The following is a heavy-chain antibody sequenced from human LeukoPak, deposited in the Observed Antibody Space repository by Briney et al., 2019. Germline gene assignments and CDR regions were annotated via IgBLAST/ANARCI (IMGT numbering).Heavy chain of an antibody. J-gene: IGHJ4*02. CDR2: FDPEDGET. Sequence: ASVKVSCKVSGYTLTELSMHWVRQAPGKGLEWMGGFDPEDGETIYAQKFQGRVTMTEDTSTDTAYMELSSLRSEDTAVYYCATDTGGGCYGYFDNWGQGTLVAVSS. CDR3: ATDTGGGCYGYFDN. V-gene: IGHV1-24*01. D-gene: IGHD2-8*02. CDR1: GYTLTELS.